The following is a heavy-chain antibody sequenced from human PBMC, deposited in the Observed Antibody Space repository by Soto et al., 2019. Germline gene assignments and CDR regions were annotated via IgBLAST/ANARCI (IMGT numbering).Heavy chain of an antibody. CDR3: ARVDYYDSSGDYGY. J-gene: IGHJ4*02. Sequence: QVQLVQSGAEVKKPGASVKVSCKASGYTFTIYGISWVRQAPGQGLEWMGWISGYNGNTDSAQTLQDRVTLTTDASTSSVYMELRSLRSDDTAVYYCARVDYYDSSGDYGYWGQGTLITVSS. CDR2: ISGYNGNT. CDR1: GYTFTIYG. V-gene: IGHV1-18*04. D-gene: IGHD3-22*01.